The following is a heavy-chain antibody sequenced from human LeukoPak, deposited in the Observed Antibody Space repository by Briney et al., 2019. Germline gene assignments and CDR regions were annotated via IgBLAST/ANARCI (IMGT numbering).Heavy chain of an antibody. CDR1: GFTFSSYG. CDR3: AKEPSGDYVGYFQH. V-gene: IGHV3-30*18. D-gene: IGHD4-17*01. Sequence: AGGSLRLSCAASGFTFSSYGMHWVRQAPGKGLEWVAVISYDGSNKYYADSVKGRFTISRDNSKNTLYLQMNSLRAEDTAVYYCAKEPSGDYVGYFQHWGQGTLVTVSS. CDR2: ISYDGSNK. J-gene: IGHJ1*01.